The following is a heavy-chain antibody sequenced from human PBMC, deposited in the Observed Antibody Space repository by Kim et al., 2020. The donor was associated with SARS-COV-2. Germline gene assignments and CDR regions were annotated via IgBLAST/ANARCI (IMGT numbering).Heavy chain of an antibody. J-gene: IGHJ6*02. Sequence: GWSLRLSCAASGFTFSSYSMNWVRQAPGKGLEWVSSISSSSSYIYYADSVKGRFTISRDNAKNSLYLQMNSLRAEDTAVYYCWNSVTTEENYYYYYYGMDVWGQGTTGTGSS. CDR3: WNSVTTEENYYYYYYGMDV. V-gene: IGHV3-21*01. CDR2: ISSSSSYI. D-gene: IGHD4-17*01. CDR1: GFTFSSYS.